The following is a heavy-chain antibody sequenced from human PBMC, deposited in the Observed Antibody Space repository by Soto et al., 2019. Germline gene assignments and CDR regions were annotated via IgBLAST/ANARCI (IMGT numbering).Heavy chain of an antibody. CDR2: IWYDGSNK. V-gene: IGHV3-33*01. Sequence: QVQLVESGGGVVQPGRSLRLSCAASGFTFSSYGMHWVRQAPGKGLEWVAGIWYDGSNKYYADSVKGRFTISRDNSKNTLDLQKNSLRAEDTAVYYCAREGYSSGWSFDFWGQGTLVTVSS. J-gene: IGHJ4*02. CDR3: AREGYSSGWSFDF. D-gene: IGHD6-19*01. CDR1: GFTFSSYG.